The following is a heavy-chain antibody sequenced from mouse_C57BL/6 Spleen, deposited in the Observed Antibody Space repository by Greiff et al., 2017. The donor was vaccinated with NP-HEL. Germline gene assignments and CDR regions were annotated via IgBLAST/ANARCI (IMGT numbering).Heavy chain of an antibody. V-gene: IGHV5-17*01. J-gene: IGHJ1*03. D-gene: IGHD1-1*01. CDR2: ISSGSSTI. Sequence: EVQGVESGGGLVKPGGSLKLSCAASGFTFSDYGMHWVRQAPEKGLEWVAYISSGSSTIYYADTVKGRFTISRDNAKNTLFLQMTSLRSEDTAMYYCARLNYGPAWGYFDVWGTGTTVTVSS. CDR3: ARLNYGPAWGYFDV. CDR1: GFTFSDYG.